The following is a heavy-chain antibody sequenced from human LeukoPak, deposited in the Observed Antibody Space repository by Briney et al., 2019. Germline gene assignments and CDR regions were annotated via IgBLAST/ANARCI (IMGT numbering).Heavy chain of an antibody. J-gene: IGHJ4*02. Sequence: PSETLSLTCTVSGGSISSYYWSWIRQPPGEGLEWVGYIYYSGSTNNNPSLKSRVTISVDTSKNQFSLKLSSVTAADTAVYYCARSSSRPYYFDYWGQGTLVTVSS. D-gene: IGHD6-13*01. CDR2: IYYSGST. CDR3: ARSSSRPYYFDY. CDR1: GGSISSYY. V-gene: IGHV4-59*01.